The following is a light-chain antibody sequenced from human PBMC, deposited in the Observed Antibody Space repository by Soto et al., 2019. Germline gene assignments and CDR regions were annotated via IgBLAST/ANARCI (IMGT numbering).Light chain of an antibody. Sequence: QSVLTQPASVSGSPGQSITISCTGTNSDVGGYDYVSWYQHYPGKAPKLLIYQVNNRPSGVSSRFSGSKSGNMASLTFSGLQAEDEADYYCSSLTSSNTWVFGGGTKLTVL. V-gene: IGLV2-14*01. J-gene: IGLJ3*02. CDR3: SSLTSSNTWV. CDR1: NSDVGGYDY. CDR2: QVN.